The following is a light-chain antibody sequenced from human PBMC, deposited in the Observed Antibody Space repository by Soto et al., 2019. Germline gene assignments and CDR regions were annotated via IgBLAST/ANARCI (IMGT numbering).Light chain of an antibody. CDR2: EVS. J-gene: IGLJ2*01. Sequence: QSALTQPASVSGSPGQSITISCTGTSSDVGSYNLVSWYQQHPGKAPKLMIYEVSKRPSGVSNRFSGSKSGNTASLTISGLQAEDEADYYCCSYGGSYTYVLFGGGTKLT. V-gene: IGLV2-23*02. CDR3: CSYGGSYTYVL. CDR1: SSDVGSYNL.